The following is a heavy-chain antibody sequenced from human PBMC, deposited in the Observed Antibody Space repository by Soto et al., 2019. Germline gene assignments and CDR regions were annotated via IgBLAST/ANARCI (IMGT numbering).Heavy chain of an antibody. CDR1: GYSISSGYY. Sequence: PSETLSLTCAVSGYSISSGYYLGWIRQPPGKGLEWIGSIYHSGSTYYNPSLKSRVTISVDTSKNQFSLKLSSVTAADTAVYYCASAPMITFGGVIVSWGQGTLVTVSS. CDR3: ASAPMITFGGVIVS. V-gene: IGHV4-38-2*01. J-gene: IGHJ4*02. CDR2: IYHSGST. D-gene: IGHD3-16*02.